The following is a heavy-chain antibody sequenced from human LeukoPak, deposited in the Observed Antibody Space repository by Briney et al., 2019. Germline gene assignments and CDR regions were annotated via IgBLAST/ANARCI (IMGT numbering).Heavy chain of an antibody. CDR1: GGSITSYY. D-gene: IGHD2-2*01. CDR3: ASSPRLTTSWSLFDS. CDR2: IYYSGST. J-gene: IGHJ5*01. V-gene: IGHV4-39*01. Sequence: KASETLSLTCSVSGGSITSYYWNWIRQPPGKGLEWIGSIYYSGSTYYKPSLKSRVTISVDTSKNQFSLKLSSVTAADTAVYYCASSPRLTTSWSLFDSWGHGTLVTVSS.